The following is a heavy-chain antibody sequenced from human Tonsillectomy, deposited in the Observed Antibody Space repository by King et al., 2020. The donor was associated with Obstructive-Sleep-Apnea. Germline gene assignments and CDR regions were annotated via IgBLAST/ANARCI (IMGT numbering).Heavy chain of an antibody. CDR3: TTPGQDIVVVVAASDDAFDI. V-gene: IGHV3-15*01. D-gene: IGHD2-15*01. CDR1: GFTFSNAW. J-gene: IGHJ3*02. CDR2: IKSKTDGGTT. Sequence: QLVQSGGGLVKPGGSLRLSCAASGFTFSNAWMSWVRQAPGKGLEWVGLIKSKTDGGTTDYAAPGKGRFTISRDDSKNTLYLEMSSLKTEDTAGYYCTTPGQDIVVVVAASDDAFDIWGQGTMVTVSS.